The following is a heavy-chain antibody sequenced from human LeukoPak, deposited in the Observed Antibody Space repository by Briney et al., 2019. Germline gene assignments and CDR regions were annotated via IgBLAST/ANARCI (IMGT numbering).Heavy chain of an antibody. V-gene: IGHV5-51*01. J-gene: IGHJ5*02. Sequence: GESLKISCKGSGYNFTSYWIGWVRQMPGQGLEWMGIIYPGDSDTKYSPSFQGQVTISADKSINTAYLQWSGLKASDSAMYYCVRHYAGVEMATYNWFDPWGQGTLVTVSS. CDR1: GYNFTSYW. CDR2: IYPGDSDT. CDR3: VRHYAGVEMATYNWFDP. D-gene: IGHD5-24*01.